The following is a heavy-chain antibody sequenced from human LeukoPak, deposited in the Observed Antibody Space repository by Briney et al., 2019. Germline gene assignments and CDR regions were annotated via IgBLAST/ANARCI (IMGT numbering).Heavy chain of an antibody. Sequence: ASVKVSCKASGGTFSSYAISWVRQAPGQGLEWMGWINPNSGGTNYAQKFQGRVTMTRDTSISTAYMELSRLRSDDTAVYYCARSITMVSDAFDIWGQGTMVTVSS. D-gene: IGHD3-10*01. J-gene: IGHJ3*02. CDR1: GGTFSSYA. CDR2: INPNSGGT. CDR3: ARSITMVSDAFDI. V-gene: IGHV1-2*02.